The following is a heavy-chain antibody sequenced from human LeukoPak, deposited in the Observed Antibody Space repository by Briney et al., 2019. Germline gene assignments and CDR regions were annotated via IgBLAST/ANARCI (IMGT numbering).Heavy chain of an antibody. CDR2: IKTDGRST. Sequence: GGSLRLSCAASGFIFSGYWMHWVRQAPGKGLVWVSLIKTDGRSTSYADSVKGRFTISRDNAKSSLYLQMNSLRVEDTAVYYRAKLAKHFYGSETYYFFEHWGQGTPVTASS. J-gene: IGHJ4*02. D-gene: IGHD3-10*01. CDR1: GFIFSGYW. CDR3: AKLAKHFYGSETYYFFEH. V-gene: IGHV3-74*01.